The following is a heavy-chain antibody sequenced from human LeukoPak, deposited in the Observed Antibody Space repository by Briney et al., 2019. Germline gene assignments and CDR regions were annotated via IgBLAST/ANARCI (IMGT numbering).Heavy chain of an antibody. CDR2: VYYSGST. D-gene: IGHD2-21*02. CDR1: GGSITSSSYY. Sequence: SETLSLTCTVSGGSITSSSYYWGWIRQPPGKGLEWIGSVYYSGSTNYNPSLKSRVTISVDTSKNQFSLKLSSVTAADTAVYYCARGCGGDCCSGSDFDYWGQGTLVTVSS. V-gene: IGHV4-39*07. CDR3: ARGCGGDCCSGSDFDY. J-gene: IGHJ4*02.